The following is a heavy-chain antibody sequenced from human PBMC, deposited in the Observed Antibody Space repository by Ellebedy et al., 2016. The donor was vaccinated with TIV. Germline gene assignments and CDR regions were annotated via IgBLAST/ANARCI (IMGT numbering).Heavy chain of an antibody. V-gene: IGHV4-59*01. CDR3: ARGIAAAGTKSLLFDY. Sequence: MPSETLSLTCTISDGSISSYYWSWIRQSPGKGLEWIGSIRYSGTTHYNPSLKSRVTISVDTSKNQFSLKLSSVTAADTAVYYCARGIAAAGTKSLLFDYWGQGTLVTVSS. CDR2: IRYSGTT. J-gene: IGHJ4*02. CDR1: DGSISSYY. D-gene: IGHD6-13*01.